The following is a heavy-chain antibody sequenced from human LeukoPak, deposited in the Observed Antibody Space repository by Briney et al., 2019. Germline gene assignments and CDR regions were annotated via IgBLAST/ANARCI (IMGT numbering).Heavy chain of an antibody. D-gene: IGHD6-13*01. Sequence: QTGGSLRLSCAASGFTFSSYSMNWVRQAPGKGLEWVSSISSSSSYIYYADSVKGRFTISRDNAKNSLYLQMNSLRAEDTAVYYCARPSIAAAGSGAFDIWGQGTMVTVSS. J-gene: IGHJ3*02. CDR2: ISSSSSYI. V-gene: IGHV3-21*01. CDR1: GFTFSSYS. CDR3: ARPSIAAAGSGAFDI.